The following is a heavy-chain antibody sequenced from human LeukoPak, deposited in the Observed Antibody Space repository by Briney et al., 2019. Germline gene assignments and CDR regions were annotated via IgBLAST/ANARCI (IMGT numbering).Heavy chain of an antibody. Sequence: GGSLRPSCAASGFTFSSYAMSWVRQAPGKGLEWVSAISGSGGSTYYADSVKGRFTISRDNSKNTLYLQMNSLRAEDTAVYYCAKDQDRGGYCTNGVCPYFDYWGQGTLVTVSS. D-gene: IGHD2-8*01. CDR3: AKDQDRGGYCTNGVCPYFDY. J-gene: IGHJ4*02. CDR1: GFTFSSYA. V-gene: IGHV3-23*01. CDR2: ISGSGGST.